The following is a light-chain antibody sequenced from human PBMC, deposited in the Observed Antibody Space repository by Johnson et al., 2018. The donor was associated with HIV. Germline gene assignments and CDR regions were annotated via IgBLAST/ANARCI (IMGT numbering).Light chain of an antibody. CDR1: VSNIESYF. Sequence: QPVLTQPPSVSAAPGQTVNISCSGNVSNIESYFVSWYQQLPGAAPTLLIYEDNKRPSGIPDRFSGSKSGATATLGITGLQTGDEADYYCGIWEASLSPLDVFGTGTTITVL. CDR2: EDN. J-gene: IGLJ1*01. CDR3: GIWEASLSPLDV. V-gene: IGLV1-51*02.